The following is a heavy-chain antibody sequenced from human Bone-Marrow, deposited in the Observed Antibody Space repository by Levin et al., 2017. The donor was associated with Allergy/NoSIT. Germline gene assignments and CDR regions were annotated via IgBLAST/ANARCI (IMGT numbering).Heavy chain of an antibody. D-gene: IGHD6-25*01. J-gene: IGHJ6*04. CDR2: IYHSGST. V-gene: IGHV4-4*02. CDR3: AKNAAYCMDV. Sequence: ASETLSLTCTVSGGSMSSAWWSWVRQPPGKGLEWIGEIYHSGSTNYNPSLKSRVTISVDNSKYQFSLKLNSVTAADTAIYYCAKNAAYCMDVWGKGTTVTVSS. CDR1: GGSMSSAW.